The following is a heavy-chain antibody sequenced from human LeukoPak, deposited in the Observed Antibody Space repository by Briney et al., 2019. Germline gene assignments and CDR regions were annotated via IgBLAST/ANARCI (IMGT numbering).Heavy chain of an antibody. CDR3: ARGYRGAAARGY. CDR2: MNPNSGNT. CDR1: GYTFTSYA. Sequence: GASVKVSCKASGYTFTSYAMNWVRQAPGQGLEWMGWMNPNSGNTGYAQKFQGRVTMTRNTSISTAYMELSSLRSEDTAVYYCARGYRGAAARGYWGQGTLVTVSS. V-gene: IGHV1-8*02. D-gene: IGHD6-13*01. J-gene: IGHJ4*02.